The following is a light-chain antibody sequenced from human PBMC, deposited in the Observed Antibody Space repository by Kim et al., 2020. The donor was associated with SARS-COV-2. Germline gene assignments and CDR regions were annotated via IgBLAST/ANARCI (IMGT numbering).Light chain of an antibody. CDR2: DDN. J-gene: IGLJ2*01. CDR3: QSYDSSNSVV. CDR1: SGSIASNY. Sequence: NFMLTQPHSVSESPGKTVTISCTRSSGSIASNYVQWYQQRPGSAPTTVIYDDNQRPSGVPDRFSGSIDSSSNSASLTISGLKTEDEADYYCQSYDSSNSVVFGGGTQLTVL. V-gene: IGLV6-57*04.